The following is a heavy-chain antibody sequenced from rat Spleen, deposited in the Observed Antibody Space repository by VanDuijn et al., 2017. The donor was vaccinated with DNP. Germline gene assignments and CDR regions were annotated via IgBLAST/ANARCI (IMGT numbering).Heavy chain of an antibody. CDR2: ISSGGGT. V-gene: IGHV2S12*01. D-gene: IGHD1-10*01. Sequence: QVQLKESGPGLVQPSQTLSLTCTVSGFSLTNYGVSWVRQSPGKGLEWIALISSGGGTYLNSALKSRQSISRDTSKSQVFLKMNSLQTEETAIYFCTRGYNNYGFFDYWGHGVMVTVSS. CDR3: TRGYNNYGFFDY. J-gene: IGHJ2*01. CDR1: GFSLTNYG.